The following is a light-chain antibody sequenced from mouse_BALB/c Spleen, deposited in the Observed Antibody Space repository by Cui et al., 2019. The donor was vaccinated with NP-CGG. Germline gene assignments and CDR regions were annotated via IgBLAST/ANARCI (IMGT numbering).Light chain of an antibody. CDR3: ALWYSNHWM. CDR1: TGAVTTSNY. CDR2: GTN. Sequence: VVTQQSSLTTSPGETVTLTCRSSTGAVTTSNYANWVQEKPDHLFTGLIGGTNNRAPGVPARFSGSLIGDKAALTITGAQTEDEAIYFCALWYSNHWMFGGGTKLTVL. J-gene: IGLJ1*01. V-gene: IGLV1*01.